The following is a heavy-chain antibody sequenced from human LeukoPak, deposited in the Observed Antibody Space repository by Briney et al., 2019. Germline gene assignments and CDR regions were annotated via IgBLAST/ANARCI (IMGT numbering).Heavy chain of an antibody. D-gene: IGHD3-10*01. CDR3: AKEGTPQVSTWYDL. Sequence: GGSLRLSCAASGFTFSSYAMSWVRQAPGKGLEWVSSISGSGDNTYYADSVKDRFSISRDNPRNTLYLQMNILRTEDTAVYYCAKEGTPQVSTWYDLWGQGTQVIVSS. CDR2: ISGSGDNT. CDR1: GFTFSSYA. V-gene: IGHV3-23*01. J-gene: IGHJ5*02.